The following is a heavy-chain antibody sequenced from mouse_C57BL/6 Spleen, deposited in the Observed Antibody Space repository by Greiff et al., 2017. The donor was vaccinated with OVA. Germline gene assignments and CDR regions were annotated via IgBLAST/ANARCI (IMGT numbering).Heavy chain of an antibody. J-gene: IGHJ1*03. D-gene: IGHD4-1*01. V-gene: IGHV1-42*01. CDR2: INPSTGGT. CDR1: GYSFTGYY. CDR3: ASPGNWEGYFDV. Sequence: VQLKESGPELVKPGASVKISCKASGYSFTGYYMNWVKQSPEKSLEWIGEINPSTGGTTYNQKFKAKATLTVDKSSSTAYMQLKSLTSEDSAVYYGASPGNWEGYFDVWGTGTTVTVSS.